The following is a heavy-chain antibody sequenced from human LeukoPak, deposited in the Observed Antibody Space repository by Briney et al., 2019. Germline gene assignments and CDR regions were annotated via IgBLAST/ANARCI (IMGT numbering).Heavy chain of an antibody. CDR2: IIPIFGTA. CDR1: GGTFSSYA. V-gene: IGHV1-69*13. D-gene: IGHD5-18*01. CDR3: ARGTTMVTNYFDY. Sequence: GASVKVSCKASGGTFSSYAISWVRQAPGQGLEWMGGIIPIFGTANYAQKFQGRVTITADESTSTAYMELSSLRSEDTAVCYCARGTTMVTNYFDYWGQGTLVIVSS. J-gene: IGHJ4*02.